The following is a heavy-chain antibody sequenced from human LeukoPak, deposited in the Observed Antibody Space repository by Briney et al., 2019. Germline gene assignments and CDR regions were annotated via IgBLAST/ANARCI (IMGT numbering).Heavy chain of an antibody. CDR3: ASNRVGPIDYGGNSGGYYYYYGMDV. D-gene: IGHD4-23*01. CDR1: GGSISSGDYY. Sequence: SETLSLTCTVSGGSISSGDYYWSWIRQPPGKGLEWIGYIYYSGSTYYNPSLKSRVTISVDTSKNQFSLKLSSVTAADTAVYYCASNRVGPIDYGGNSGGYYYYYGMDVWGQGTTVTVSS. V-gene: IGHV4-30-4*01. CDR2: IYYSGST. J-gene: IGHJ6*02.